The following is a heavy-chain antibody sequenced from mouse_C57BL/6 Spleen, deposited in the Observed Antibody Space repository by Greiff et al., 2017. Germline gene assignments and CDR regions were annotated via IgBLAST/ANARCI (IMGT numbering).Heavy chain of an antibody. J-gene: IGHJ4*01. D-gene: IGHD2-5*01. Sequence: QVQLQQSGAELVRPGTSVKVSCKASGYAFTNYLIEWVKQRPGQGLEWIGVINPGSGGTNYNEKFKGKATLTADKSSSTAYMQLSSLTSEDSAVYFCARYYYSNYENAMDYWGQGTSVTVSS. V-gene: IGHV1-54*01. CDR2: INPGSGGT. CDR1: GYAFTNYL. CDR3: ARYYYSNYENAMDY.